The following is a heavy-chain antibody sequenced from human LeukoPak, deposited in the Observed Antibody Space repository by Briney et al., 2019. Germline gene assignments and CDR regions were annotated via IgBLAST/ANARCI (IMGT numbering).Heavy chain of an antibody. Sequence: GGSLRLSCAASGFTFSNYGMNWVRQAPGKGLEWVSYISSSSSYIYYADSVKGRFTISRDNAKNSLYLQMNSLRAEDTAVYYCAKVPEQLVPDYWGQGTLVTVSS. CDR1: GFTFSNYG. V-gene: IGHV3-21*01. CDR2: ISSSSSYI. CDR3: AKVPEQLVPDY. J-gene: IGHJ4*02. D-gene: IGHD6-6*01.